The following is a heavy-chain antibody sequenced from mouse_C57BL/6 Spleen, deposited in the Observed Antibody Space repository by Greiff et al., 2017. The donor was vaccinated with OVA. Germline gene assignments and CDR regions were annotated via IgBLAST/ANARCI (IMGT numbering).Heavy chain of an antibody. CDR2: IYPGSGST. D-gene: IGHD1-1*01. J-gene: IGHJ3*01. CDR1: GYTFTSYW. CDR3: ARHYGSSYAWFAY. V-gene: IGHV1-55*01. Sequence: QVQLQQSGAELVKPGASVKMSCKASGYTFTSYWITWVKQRPGQGLEWIGDIYPGSGSTNYNEKFKSKATLTVDTSSSTAYMQLSSLTSEDSAVYYCARHYGSSYAWFAYWGQGTLVTVSA.